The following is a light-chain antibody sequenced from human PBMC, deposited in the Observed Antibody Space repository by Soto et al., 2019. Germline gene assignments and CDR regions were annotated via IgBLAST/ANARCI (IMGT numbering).Light chain of an antibody. CDR1: QSVSNN. CDR2: DAS. V-gene: IGKV3-11*01. CDR3: QLVST. Sequence: EIVLTQSPATLSLSPGERATVSCRASQSVSNNLGWYQQKAGQAPRLLIYDASNRATGIPAMFSGSGSGTDFPFTHCRLAPQDFAVCYWQLVSTFGQGTLLE. J-gene: IGKJ5*01.